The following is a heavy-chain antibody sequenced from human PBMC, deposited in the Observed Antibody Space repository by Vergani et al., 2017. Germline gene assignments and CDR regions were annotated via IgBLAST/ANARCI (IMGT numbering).Heavy chain of an antibody. CDR3: ARDGNYYDSSGYYDY. CDR2: IYSGGST. D-gene: IGHD3-22*01. V-gene: IGHV3-53*04. J-gene: IGHJ4*02. CDR1: GFTVSSNY. Sequence: EVQLVESGGGLVPPGGSLRLSCAASGFTVSSNYMRWVRQAPGKGLEWVSVIYSGGSTYYADSVKGRFTISRHNSKNTRYLQMNSLRAEDTAVYYWARDGNYYDSSGYYDYWGQGTLVTVSS.